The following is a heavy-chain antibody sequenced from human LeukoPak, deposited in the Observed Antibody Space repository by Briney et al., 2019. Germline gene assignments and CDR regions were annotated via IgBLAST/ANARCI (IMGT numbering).Heavy chain of an antibody. CDR2: IYTSGST. D-gene: IGHD6-19*01. Sequence: SETLSLTCTVSGGSISSGSYYWSWIRQPAGKGLEWIGRIYTSGSTNYNPSLKSRVTISVDKSKNQFSLKLSSVTAADTAVYYCARRMRAVAGTDYWGQGTLVTVSS. CDR3: ARRMRAVAGTDY. J-gene: IGHJ4*02. V-gene: IGHV4-61*02. CDR1: GGSISSGSYY.